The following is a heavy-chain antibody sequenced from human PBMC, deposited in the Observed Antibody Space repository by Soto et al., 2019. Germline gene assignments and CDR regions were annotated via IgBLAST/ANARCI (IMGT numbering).Heavy chain of an antibody. V-gene: IGHV3-23*01. CDR3: AKGGWGTVLDY. CDR2: ISGSDGTT. Sequence: EVQLLESGGGLVQPGGSLGLSCAASGFTFSNYALTWVRQAPGKGLEWVSAISGSDGTTYYADSVKGRFTISRDNSMNTLYLQLDSLRGGDTAMYYCAKGGWGTVLDYWGQGTLVTVSS. D-gene: IGHD1-1*01. J-gene: IGHJ4*02. CDR1: GFTFSNYA.